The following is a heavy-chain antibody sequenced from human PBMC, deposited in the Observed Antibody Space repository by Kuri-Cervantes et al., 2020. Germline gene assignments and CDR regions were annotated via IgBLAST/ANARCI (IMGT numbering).Heavy chain of an antibody. CDR3: ATTSLLHYCNSFSCLNYMDV. Sequence: ESLKISCTVSGGSISSYFWNWIRQPAGQGLEWIGRISISGSPNYNPSLKSRVNVSLDSSKNQFSLQLTSVTPADTAVYYCATTSLLHYCNSFSCLNYMDVWGKGTTVTVSS. CDR2: ISISGSP. V-gene: IGHV4-4*07. D-gene: IGHD2-2*01. CDR1: GGSISSYF. J-gene: IGHJ6*03.